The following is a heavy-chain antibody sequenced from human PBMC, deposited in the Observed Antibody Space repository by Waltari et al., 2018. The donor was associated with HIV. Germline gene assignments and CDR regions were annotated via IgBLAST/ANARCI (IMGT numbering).Heavy chain of an antibody. J-gene: IGHJ4*02. Sequence: QLQLQESGPGLVKPSETLSLTCTVSGGSISSSSYYWGWIRQPPGKGLEWIGSIYYSGSTYYNPSLKSRVTISVDTSKNQFSLKLSSVTAADTAVYYCARDSPDTAMVYYFDYWGQGTLVTVSS. CDR1: GGSISSSSYY. D-gene: IGHD5-18*01. CDR3: ARDSPDTAMVYYFDY. V-gene: IGHV4-39*07. CDR2: IYYSGST.